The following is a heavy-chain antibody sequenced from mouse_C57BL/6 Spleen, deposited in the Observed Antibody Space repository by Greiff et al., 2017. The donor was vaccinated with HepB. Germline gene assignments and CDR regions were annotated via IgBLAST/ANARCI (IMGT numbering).Heavy chain of an antibody. J-gene: IGHJ2*01. CDR2: IYPSDSET. Sequence: QVQLQQSGAELVRPGSSVKLSCKASGYTFTSYWMDWVKQRPGQGLEWIGNIYPSDSETHYNQKFKDKATLTVAKSSSTAYMQLSSLTSEDSAVYYCASGSPGYGNYWGQGTTLTVSS. D-gene: IGHD3-2*02. V-gene: IGHV1-61*01. CDR1: GYTFTSYW. CDR3: ASGSPGYGNY.